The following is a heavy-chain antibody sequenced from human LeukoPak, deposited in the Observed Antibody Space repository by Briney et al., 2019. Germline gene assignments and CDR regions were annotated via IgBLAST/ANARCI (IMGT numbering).Heavy chain of an antibody. Sequence: SSQTLSLTRTVSGGSISSGDYYWSWIRQPPGKGLEWIGYIYYSGSTYYNPSLKSRVTISVDTSKNQFSLKLSSVTAADTAVYYCARVVVVVAATPGFDYWGQGTLVTVSS. CDR2: IYYSGST. D-gene: IGHD2-15*01. V-gene: IGHV4-30-4*01. J-gene: IGHJ4*02. CDR1: GGSISSGDYY. CDR3: ARVVVVVAATPGFDY.